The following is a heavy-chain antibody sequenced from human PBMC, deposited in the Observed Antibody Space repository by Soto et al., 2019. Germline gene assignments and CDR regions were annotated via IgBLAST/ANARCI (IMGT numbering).Heavy chain of an antibody. CDR3: ARRKLERSLSGAFDI. CDR2: IYYSGST. Sequence: SETLSLTCTVSGGSISSYYWSWIRQPPGKGLEWIGYIYYSGSTNYNPSLKSRVTISVDTSKNQFSLKLSSVTAADTAVYYCARRKLERSLSGAFDIWGQGTMVTVSS. V-gene: IGHV4-59*01. D-gene: IGHD1-1*01. CDR1: GGSISSYY. J-gene: IGHJ3*02.